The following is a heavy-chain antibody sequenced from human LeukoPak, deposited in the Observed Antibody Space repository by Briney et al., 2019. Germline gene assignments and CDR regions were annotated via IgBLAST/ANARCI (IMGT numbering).Heavy chain of an antibody. Sequence: PGGSLRLSCAASGFTFSSYWISWVRQAPGKGLEWVANIKQDGSEKYYVDSVKGRFTISRDNAKNSLYLQMNSLRAEDTAVYYCVTTPNWGQGNLVTVSS. V-gene: IGHV3-7*01. CDR2: IKQDGSEK. J-gene: IGHJ4*02. CDR3: VTTPN. D-gene: IGHD1-1*01. CDR1: GFTFSSYW.